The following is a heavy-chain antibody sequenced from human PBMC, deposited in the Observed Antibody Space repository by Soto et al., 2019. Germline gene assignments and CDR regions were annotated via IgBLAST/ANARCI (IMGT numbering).Heavy chain of an antibody. CDR3: ARDLSVGPKPPLYYMDV. CDR2: IWYDGSNK. V-gene: IGHV3-33*01. Sequence: GGSLRLSCAASGFTFSSYGMHWVRQAPGKGLEWVAVIWYDGSNKYYADSVKGRFTISRDNSKNTLYLQMNSLRAEDTAVYYCARDLSVGPKPPLYYMDVWGKGTTVTVSS. J-gene: IGHJ6*03. CDR1: GFTFSSYG. D-gene: IGHD2-15*01.